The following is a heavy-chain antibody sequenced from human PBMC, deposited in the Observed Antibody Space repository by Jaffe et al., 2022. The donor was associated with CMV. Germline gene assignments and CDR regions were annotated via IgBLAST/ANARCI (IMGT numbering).Heavy chain of an antibody. Sequence: QVQLVESGGGLVKPGGSLRLSCAASGFTFSDYYMSWIRQAPGKGLEWVSYISSSSSYTNYADSVKGRFTISRDNAKNSLYLQMNSLRAEDTAVYYCARDSNKGRYYYDSSGWCDYWGQGTLVTVSS. CDR2: ISSSSSYT. J-gene: IGHJ4*02. CDR3: ARDSNKGRYYYDSSGWCDY. V-gene: IGHV3-11*06. D-gene: IGHD3-22*01. CDR1: GFTFSDYY.